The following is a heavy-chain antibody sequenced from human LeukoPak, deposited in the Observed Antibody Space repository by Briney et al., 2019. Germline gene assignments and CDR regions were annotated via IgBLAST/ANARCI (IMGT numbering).Heavy chain of an antibody. D-gene: IGHD4-11*01. Sequence: ASVKVSCKASGYTFTSYYMHWVRQAPGQGLEWMGIINPSGGSTSYAQKFQGRVTMTRDMSTSTVYMELSSLRSEDTAVYYCARDTAYSNYDNYYMDVWGKGTTVTVSS. V-gene: IGHV1-46*01. CDR1: GYTFTSYY. CDR3: ARDTAYSNYDNYYMDV. J-gene: IGHJ6*03. CDR2: INPSGGST.